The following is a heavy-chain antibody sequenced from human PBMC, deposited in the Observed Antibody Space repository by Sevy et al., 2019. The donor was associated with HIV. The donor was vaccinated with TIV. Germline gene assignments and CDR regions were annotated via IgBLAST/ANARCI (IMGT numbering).Heavy chain of an antibody. CDR2: LYHIGST. D-gene: IGHD6-19*01. J-gene: IGHJ4*02. CDR3: ARAEWLATSYYFDY. CDR1: GYSISTGYY. Sequence: SETLSLTCGVSGYSISTGYYWGWIRQPPGMGLEWIGRLYHIGSTYDNPSFKSRVTISVDKSKNQFSLKLNSVTAPDTAVYYCARAEWLATSYYFDYWGQGILVTVSS. V-gene: IGHV4-38-2*01.